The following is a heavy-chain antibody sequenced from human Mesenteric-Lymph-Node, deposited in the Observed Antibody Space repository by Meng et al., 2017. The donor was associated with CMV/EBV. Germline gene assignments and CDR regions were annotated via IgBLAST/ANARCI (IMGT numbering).Heavy chain of an antibody. Sequence: ASVKVSCKASGYTFTNYGIIWVRQAPGQGLEWMGWISANNGNTDYAQNLQGRVTMTTDTSTSTAYMELRSLRSDDTAVYYCVRRYCSTTACSLPDVWGQGTTVTVSS. CDR2: ISANNGNT. J-gene: IGHJ6*02. CDR1: GYTFTNYG. D-gene: IGHD2-2*01. CDR3: VRRYCSTTACSLPDV. V-gene: IGHV1-18*01.